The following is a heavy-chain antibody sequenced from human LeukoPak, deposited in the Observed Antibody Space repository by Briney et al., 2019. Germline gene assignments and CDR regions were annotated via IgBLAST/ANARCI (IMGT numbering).Heavy chain of an antibody. CDR2: ISYSGST. D-gene: IGHD5-12*01. J-gene: IGHJ4*02. V-gene: IGHV4-59*01. CDR3: ARGFDSKSTYFDY. CDR1: GGSISSYY. Sequence: PSETASLTCTVSGGSISSYYWNWIRQSPTKGLEWIGYISYSGSTNYNPSLKRRVTISLDTSKNQFSLKVRSVTAADTAVYYCARGFDSKSTYFDYWGQGTLVTASS.